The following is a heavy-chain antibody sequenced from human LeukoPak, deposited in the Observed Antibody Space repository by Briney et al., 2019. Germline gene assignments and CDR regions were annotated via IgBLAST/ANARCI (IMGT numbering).Heavy chain of an antibody. V-gene: IGHV1-18*01. CDR3: ARSPRRVVIALYYFDY. J-gene: IGHJ4*02. D-gene: IGHD3-22*01. CDR2: ISAYNGNT. CDR1: GYTFTSYG. Sequence: ASVKVSCKASGYTFTSYGISWVRQAPGQGLEWMGWISAYNGNTNYAQKLQGRVTMTTDTSTSTAYMELRSLRSDDTAVYYCARSPRRVVIALYYFDYWGQGTLVTVSS.